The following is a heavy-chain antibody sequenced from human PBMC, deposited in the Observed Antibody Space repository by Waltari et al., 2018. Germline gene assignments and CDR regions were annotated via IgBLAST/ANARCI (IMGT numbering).Heavy chain of an antibody. CDR1: GGSFGDYY. V-gene: IGHV4-34*01. D-gene: IGHD3-22*01. CDR3: ARPLPVGGYYWDL. J-gene: IGHJ5*02. Sequence: QVQLQLWGAGLLKPSETLSPTSPAIGGSFGDYYWTWIRQPPGMGLGWIGEIKHTGKTNYNPSLKSRVTLSIDTSKSQISLNLRSVTAADTAVYYCARPLPVGGYYWDLWAQGTLVTVSS. CDR2: IKHTGKT.